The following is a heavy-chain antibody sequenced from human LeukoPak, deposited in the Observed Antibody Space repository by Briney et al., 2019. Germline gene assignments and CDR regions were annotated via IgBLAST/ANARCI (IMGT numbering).Heavy chain of an antibody. CDR2: ISAYNGNT. D-gene: IGHD6-13*01. Sequence: ASVKVSCKASGYSFTTLSICWVRQAPGQGLEWMGWISAYNGNTNYAQKLQGRVTMTTDTSTSTAYMELRSLRSDDTAVYYCARVPAAGHSDYWGQGTLVTVSS. CDR1: GYSFTTLS. CDR3: ARVPAAGHSDY. J-gene: IGHJ4*02. V-gene: IGHV1-18*01.